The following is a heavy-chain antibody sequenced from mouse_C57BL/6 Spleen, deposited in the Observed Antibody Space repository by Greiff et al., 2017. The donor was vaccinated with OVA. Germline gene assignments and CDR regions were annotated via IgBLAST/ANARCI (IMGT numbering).Heavy chain of an antibody. CDR1: GFSLTSYG. J-gene: IGHJ4*01. Sequence: QVQLKESGPGLVQPSQSLSITCTVSGFSLTSYGVYWVRQSPGKGLEWLGVIWSGGSTDYNAAFISRLGISKDNSKRQVFFKMNRLQATDTAIYYGATEDYAMDDWGQGTSVTVSS. V-gene: IGHV2-2*02. CDR3: ATEDYAMDD. CDR2: IWSGGST.